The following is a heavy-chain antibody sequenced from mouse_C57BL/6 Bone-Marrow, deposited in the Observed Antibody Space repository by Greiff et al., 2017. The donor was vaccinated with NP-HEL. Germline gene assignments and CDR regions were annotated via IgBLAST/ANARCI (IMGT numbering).Heavy chain of an antibody. CDR3: ARHYYGSSYEYFDV. D-gene: IGHD1-1*01. Sequence: DVQLVESGGGLVQPGGSLKLSCAASGFTFSDYGMAWVRQAPRKGPEWVAFISNLAYSIYYADNVTGRFTFSRENAKNTLYLEMRSLRSEDTDMYDCARHYYGSSYEYFDVWGTGTTVTVSS. V-gene: IGHV5-15*01. J-gene: IGHJ1*03. CDR2: ISNLAYSI. CDR1: GFTFSDYG.